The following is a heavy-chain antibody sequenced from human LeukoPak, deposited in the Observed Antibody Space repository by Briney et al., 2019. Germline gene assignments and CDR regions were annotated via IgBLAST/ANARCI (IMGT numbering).Heavy chain of an antibody. CDR1: GFTFSSYS. V-gene: IGHV3-48*01. J-gene: IGHJ4*02. CDR3: VRDVSWYYYDSTRDY. CDR2: ISSSSSTI. Sequence: GGSLRLSCAASGFTFSSYSMNWVRQAPVKVLEWVSYISSSSSTIYYADSVKGRFTISRDNAKNSLYLQMNSLRAEDTAVYYCVRDVSWYYYDSTRDYWGQGTLVTVSS. D-gene: IGHD3-22*01.